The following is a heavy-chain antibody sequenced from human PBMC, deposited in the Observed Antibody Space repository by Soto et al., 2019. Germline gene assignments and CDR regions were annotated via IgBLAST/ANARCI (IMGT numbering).Heavy chain of an antibody. CDR1: GGTFSSYA. V-gene: IGHV1-58*02. D-gene: IGHD3-16*01. CDR2: IVVGSGNT. Sequence: SVKVSCKASGGTFSSYAISWVRQAPGQGLEWIGWIVVGSGNTNYAQKFQERVTITRDMSTSTAYMELSSLRSEDAAVYYCAADTVAGEFVIWGQGTMVTVSS. J-gene: IGHJ3*02. CDR3: AADTVAGEFVI.